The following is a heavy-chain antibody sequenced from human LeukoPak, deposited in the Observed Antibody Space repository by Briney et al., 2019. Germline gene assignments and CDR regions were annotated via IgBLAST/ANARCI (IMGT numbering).Heavy chain of an antibody. CDR2: INHSGST. V-gene: IGHV4-34*01. CDR3: ARGGILQHLYGMDV. CDR1: GGAFSGYY. D-gene: IGHD5-18*01. J-gene: IGHJ6*02. Sequence: PSETPSPTCAVYGGAFSGYYWGWIRPPPRKGPEGIGEINHSGSTNYNPSLKSRVTISVDTSKNQFSLKLSSVTAADTAVYYCARGGILQHLYGMDVWGQGTTVTVSS.